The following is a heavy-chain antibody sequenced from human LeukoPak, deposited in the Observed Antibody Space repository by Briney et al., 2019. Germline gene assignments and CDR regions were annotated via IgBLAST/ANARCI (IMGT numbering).Heavy chain of an antibody. CDR2: ISSSSSSI. D-gene: IGHD2-21*02. CDR3: ARWGGDHPFDY. CDR1: GFTFSSYN. Sequence: GGSLRLSCAASGFTFSSYNMDWVRQAPGKGLEWVSYISSSSSSIYYVDSVKGRFTISRDNAKNSLYLQMNSLRAEDTAVYYCARWGGDHPFDYWGQGTLLTVSS. V-gene: IGHV3-48*01. J-gene: IGHJ4*02.